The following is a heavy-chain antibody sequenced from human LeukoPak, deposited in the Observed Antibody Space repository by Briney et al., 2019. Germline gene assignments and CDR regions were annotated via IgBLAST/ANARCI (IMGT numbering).Heavy chain of an antibody. V-gene: IGHV1-2*02. Sequence: GASVKVPCKASGYTFTGYYIHWVRQAPGQGLEWMGWINPNSGDPNYAQKFQGRVTMTRDTSISTAYMELSRLRSDDTAVYYCARDSASTGYYYYSFYYMDVWGKGTTVTVSS. D-gene: IGHD3-22*01. J-gene: IGHJ6*03. CDR2: INPNSGDP. CDR1: GYTFTGYY. CDR3: ARDSASTGYYYYSFYYMDV.